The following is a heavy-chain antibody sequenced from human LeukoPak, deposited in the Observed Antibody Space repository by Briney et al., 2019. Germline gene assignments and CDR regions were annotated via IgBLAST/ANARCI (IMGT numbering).Heavy chain of an antibody. D-gene: IGHD5-12*01. CDR1: GFTFSSYS. J-gene: IGHJ3*02. CDR3: ARVQSYSGYDHDAFDI. CDR2: ISSSSSYI. V-gene: IGHV3-21*01. Sequence: GGSLRVSCAASGFTFSSYSMNWVRQAPGKGLEWVSSISSSSSYIYYADSVKGRFTISRDNTKNSLYLQMNSLRAEDTAVYYCARVQSYSGYDHDAFDIWGQGTMVTVSS.